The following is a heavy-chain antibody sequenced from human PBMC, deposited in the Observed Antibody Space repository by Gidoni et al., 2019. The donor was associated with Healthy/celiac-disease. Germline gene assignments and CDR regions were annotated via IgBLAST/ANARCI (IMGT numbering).Heavy chain of an antibody. J-gene: IGHJ4*02. D-gene: IGHD3-3*01. CDR1: GFTFSSYG. CDR2: ISYDGSNK. CDR3: AKDITSSSDYDFWSGSFDY. V-gene: IGHV3-30*18. Sequence: QVQLVESGGGVVQPGRSLRLSCAASGFTFSSYGLHWVRQAPGKGLEWVAVISYDGSNKYYADSVKGRFTISRDNSKNTLYLQMNSLRAEDTAVYYCAKDITSSSDYDFWSGSFDYWGQGTLVTVSS.